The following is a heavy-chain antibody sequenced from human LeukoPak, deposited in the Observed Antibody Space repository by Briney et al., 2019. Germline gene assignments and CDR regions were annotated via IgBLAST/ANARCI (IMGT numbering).Heavy chain of an antibody. CDR3: STVTNQDDY. CDR2: ITGSGDTT. CDR1: GFTFTSYA. J-gene: IGHJ4*02. D-gene: IGHD4-17*01. Sequence: GGSLRLSCAASGFTFTSYAMSWVRQAPGKGLEWVSAITGSGDTTYYAASVKGRFTISRDNSKNTLYLQMNSLRAEDTAVYYCSTVTNQDDYWGQGTLVTVSS. V-gene: IGHV3-23*01.